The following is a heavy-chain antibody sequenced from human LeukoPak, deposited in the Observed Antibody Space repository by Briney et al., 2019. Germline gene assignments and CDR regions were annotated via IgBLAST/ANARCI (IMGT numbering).Heavy chain of an antibody. CDR3: AKNRYQLPIGFDY. J-gene: IGHJ4*02. Sequence: GGSLRLSCAASGSTFSSYAMSWVRQAPGKGLEWVSAISGSGGSTYNADSVKGRFTMSRDNSKNTLYLQMNSLRAEDTAVYFCAKNRYQLPIGFDYWGQGTLVTVSS. D-gene: IGHD2-2*01. CDR1: GSTFSSYA. CDR2: ISGSGGST. V-gene: IGHV3-23*01.